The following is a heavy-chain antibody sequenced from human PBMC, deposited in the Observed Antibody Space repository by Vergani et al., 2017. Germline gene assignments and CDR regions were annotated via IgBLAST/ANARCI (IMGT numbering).Heavy chain of an antibody. CDR2: ISYDGSNK. J-gene: IGHJ6*02. Sequence: QVQLVESGGGVVQPGRSLRLSCAASGFNFSSYGMHWVRQAPGKGLEWVAVISYDGSNKYYADSVKCRFTISRDNSKNTLYLQMNSLRAEDTAVYYCAKDAFYGDYAYYYYYGMDVWGQGTTVTVSS. CDR3: AKDAFYGDYAYYYYYGMDV. D-gene: IGHD4-17*01. CDR1: GFNFSSYG. V-gene: IGHV3-30*18.